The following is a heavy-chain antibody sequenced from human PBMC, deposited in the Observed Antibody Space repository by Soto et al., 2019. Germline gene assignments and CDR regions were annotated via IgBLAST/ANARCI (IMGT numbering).Heavy chain of an antibody. Sequence: RESLRLSCAASGSTFTDAWMSCVRQAPGKVLDWVGRIKSKSDGGTTEYAAPVRGRFTISRDDSKNTLYLQMNSLKTEDTAVYYCTTALWRIAVLVGSNGYFNPWGQGTPVTVSS. CDR3: TTALWRIAVLVGSNGYFNP. V-gene: IGHV3-15*01. CDR2: IKSKSDGGTT. D-gene: IGHD2-8*01. CDR1: GSTFTDAW. J-gene: IGHJ5*02.